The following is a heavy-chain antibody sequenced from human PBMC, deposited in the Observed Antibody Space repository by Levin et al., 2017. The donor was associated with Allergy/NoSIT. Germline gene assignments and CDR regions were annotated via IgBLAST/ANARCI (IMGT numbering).Heavy chain of an antibody. Sequence: SCAASGFTFDDYGMSWVRQAPGKGLEWVSGINWNGGSTGYADSVKGRFTISRDNAKNSLYLQMNSLRAEDTALYYCARDMGYCSSTSCSKDYWGQGTLVTVSS. V-gene: IGHV3-20*04. D-gene: IGHD2-2*01. CDR3: ARDMGYCSSTSCSKDY. CDR2: INWNGGST. CDR1: GFTFDDYG. J-gene: IGHJ4*02.